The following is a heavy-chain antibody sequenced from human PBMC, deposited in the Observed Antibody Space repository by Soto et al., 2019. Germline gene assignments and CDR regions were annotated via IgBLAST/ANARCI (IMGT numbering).Heavy chain of an antibody. J-gene: IGHJ5*02. Sequence: QVQLQESGPGLVKPSETLSLTCTVSGGSISSYYWSWIRQPPGKGLEWIGYIYYSGSTNYNPSLRRRATXAXDXSKTQFSLKRSSVTAADTAVYYWARLVWSYGTWFDPWGQGTLVTVSS. D-gene: IGHD5-18*01. CDR1: GGSISSYY. CDR3: ARLVWSYGTWFDP. CDR2: IYYSGST. V-gene: IGHV4-59*08.